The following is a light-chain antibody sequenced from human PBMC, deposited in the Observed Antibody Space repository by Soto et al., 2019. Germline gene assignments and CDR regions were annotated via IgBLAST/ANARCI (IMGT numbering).Light chain of an antibody. CDR3: QQSYNTPWT. V-gene: IGKV1-39*01. CDR1: QSISSY. J-gene: IGKJ1*01. CDR2: AAS. Sequence: DIQMTQSPSSLSASVGDRVTITCRASQSISSYLHWYQQKPGKAPKLRIYAASSLQSGVPSRFSGSGSGTDFTLTISSLQPEDCATYYCQQSYNTPWTFGQGTKVEIK.